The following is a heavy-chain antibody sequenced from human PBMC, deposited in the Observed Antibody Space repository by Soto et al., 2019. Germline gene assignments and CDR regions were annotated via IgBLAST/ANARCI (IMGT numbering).Heavy chain of an antibody. V-gene: IGHV3-23*01. CDR3: ASEYRGSPQFDS. Sequence: GGSLRLSCAASGFTFGTYAMSWVRQAPGKGLEWVSGITASGGSSDYADSVKGRFTISRDTSRNTLYLQMSRLSVEDTAIYYCASEYRGSPQFDSWGQGTLVTVLL. CDR1: GFTFGTYA. CDR2: ITASGGSS. D-gene: IGHD3-10*01. J-gene: IGHJ4*02.